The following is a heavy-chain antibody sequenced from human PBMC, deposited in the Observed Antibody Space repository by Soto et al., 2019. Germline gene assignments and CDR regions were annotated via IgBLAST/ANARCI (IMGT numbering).Heavy chain of an antibody. Sequence: SETLSLTCAVSGGSISSSNCWSCVRQPPGKGLEWIGEIYHSGSTNFNPSLKSRVTISVDKSKNQFSLKLNSVTAADTAVYYCARDKINGLFDYWGQGTLVTV. D-gene: IGHD2-8*01. CDR2: IYHSGST. J-gene: IGHJ4*02. CDR3: ARDKINGLFDY. V-gene: IGHV4-4*02. CDR1: GGSISSSNC.